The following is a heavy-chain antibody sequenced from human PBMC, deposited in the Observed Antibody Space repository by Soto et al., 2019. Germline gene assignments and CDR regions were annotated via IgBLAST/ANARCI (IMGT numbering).Heavy chain of an antibody. D-gene: IGHD2-15*01. Sequence: QVQLVQSGAEVKKPGSSVKVSCKASGGTFSSYAISWVRQAPGQGLEWMGGIIPIFGTANYAQKFQGRVTITADESTGTAYMALSSLRSEDTAVYYCARMIWSGGSCRTYWFDPWGQGTLVTVSS. CDR3: ARMIWSGGSCRTYWFDP. J-gene: IGHJ5*02. V-gene: IGHV1-69*01. CDR1: GGTFSSYA. CDR2: IIPIFGTA.